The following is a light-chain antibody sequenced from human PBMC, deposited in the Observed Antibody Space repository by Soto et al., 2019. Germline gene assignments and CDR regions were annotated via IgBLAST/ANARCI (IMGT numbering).Light chain of an antibody. J-gene: IGKJ1*01. CDR3: HQYGSSQGT. CDR2: AAS. Sequence: EIVLTQSPGTLSLTPGERATLSCRASQSVSSSYLAWYQHKLGQAPTLLIYAASSRDTGIPDRFSGSGSGTDFTFTISRLEPEDFAVYYCHQYGSSQGTFGQGTKVDIK. CDR1: QSVSSSY. V-gene: IGKV3-20*01.